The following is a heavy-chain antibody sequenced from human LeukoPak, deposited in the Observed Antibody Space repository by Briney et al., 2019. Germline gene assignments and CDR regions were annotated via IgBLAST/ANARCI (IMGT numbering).Heavy chain of an antibody. D-gene: IGHD6-19*01. V-gene: IGHV3-23*01. Sequence: GGSLRLSCAASGFTFRSYAMSWVGPAPGTGLEWVSAIRGSGGSIYYADSVKGRFTISRDNSKNTLYLQMNSLRAEDTAVYYCAKPKQWVNWFDPGGQGTLVTAS. CDR1: GFTFRSYA. J-gene: IGHJ5*02. CDR2: IRGSGGSI. CDR3: AKPKQWVNWFDP.